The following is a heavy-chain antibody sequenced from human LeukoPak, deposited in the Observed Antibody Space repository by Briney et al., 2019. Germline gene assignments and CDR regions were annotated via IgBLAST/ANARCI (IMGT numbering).Heavy chain of an antibody. Sequence: ASVKVSCKASGYTVTRYYMHWVRQAPGQGLEWMGIINPSGGSTSYAQKFQGRVTMTRDTSTSTVYMELSSLRSEDTAVYYCARFASWDAFDIWGQGPMVTVSS. V-gene: IGHV1-46*01. CDR3: ARFASWDAFDI. CDR2: INPSGGST. CDR1: GYTVTRYY. J-gene: IGHJ3*02.